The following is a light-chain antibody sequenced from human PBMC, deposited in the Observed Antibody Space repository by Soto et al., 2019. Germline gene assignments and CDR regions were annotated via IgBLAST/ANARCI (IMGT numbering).Light chain of an antibody. J-gene: IGKJ1*01. V-gene: IGKV1-27*01. CDR3: QNYNSAPWT. CDR1: QAISDY. CDR2: AAS. Sequence: DIQMTQSPSSLSASVGDRVTITCRASQAISDYLAWYQQKPWQVPNLLIFAASTLQSGVPSRFSGSGSGTYFTLTITGLQPDDVATYYCQNYNSAPWTFGQGTKVEIK.